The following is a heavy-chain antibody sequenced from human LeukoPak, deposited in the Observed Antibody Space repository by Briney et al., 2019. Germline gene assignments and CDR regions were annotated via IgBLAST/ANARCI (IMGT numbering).Heavy chain of an antibody. D-gene: IGHD2-15*01. J-gene: IGHJ4*02. Sequence: PSGTLSLTCAVSGGSISSSNWWSWVRQPPGKGLEWIGEIYHSGSTNYNPSLKSRVTISVDKSKNQFSLKLSSVTAADTAVYYCARHPPQGYCSGGSCYSTDYYFDYWGQGTLVTVSS. CDR2: IYHSGST. CDR1: GGSISSSNW. V-gene: IGHV4-4*02. CDR3: ARHPPQGYCSGGSCYSTDYYFDY.